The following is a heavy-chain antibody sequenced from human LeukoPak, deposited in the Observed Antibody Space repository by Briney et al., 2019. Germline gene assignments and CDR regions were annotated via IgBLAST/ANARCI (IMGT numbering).Heavy chain of an antibody. V-gene: IGHV3-11*01. CDR1: GFTFSDYY. Sequence: GGSLRLSCAASGFTFSDYYMSWIRQAPGKGLEWVSYISSSASTIYYADSVKGRFTISRDNAKNSLYLQMNSLRAEDTAVYYCARDLPITMIVAQYSGGMDVWGQGTTVTVSS. CDR3: ARDLPITMIVAQYSGGMDV. CDR2: ISSSASTI. D-gene: IGHD3-22*01. J-gene: IGHJ6*02.